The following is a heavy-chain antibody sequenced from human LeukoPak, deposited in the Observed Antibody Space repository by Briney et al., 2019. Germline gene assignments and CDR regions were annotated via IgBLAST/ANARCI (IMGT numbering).Heavy chain of an antibody. CDR2: ISYDGSNK. CDR3: AKDYDSSGYYYYYGMDV. J-gene: IGHJ6*02. CDR1: GFTFSSYG. Sequence: GGSLRLSCAASGFTFSSYGMHWVRQAPGKGLEWVAVISYDGSNKYYADSVKGRFTISRDNSKNTLYLQMNSLRAEDTAVYYCAKDYDSSGYYYYYGMDVWGQGTTVTVSS. D-gene: IGHD3-22*01. V-gene: IGHV3-30*18.